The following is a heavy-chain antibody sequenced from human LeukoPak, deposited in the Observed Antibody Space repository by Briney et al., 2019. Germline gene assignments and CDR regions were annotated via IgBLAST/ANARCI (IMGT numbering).Heavy chain of an antibody. CDR1: GFTFSSHW. CDR3: LGSADRG. D-gene: IGHD6-25*01. V-gene: IGHV3-7*01. CDR2: INPDGSQT. Sequence: GGSLRLSCADSGFTFSSHWMNWVRQAPGRELEWVGDINPDGSQTYYADSVKGRFTISRDNAKDSVYLQMNTLRVEDTAVYYCLGSADRGWGQGTLVTVSS. J-gene: IGHJ4*02.